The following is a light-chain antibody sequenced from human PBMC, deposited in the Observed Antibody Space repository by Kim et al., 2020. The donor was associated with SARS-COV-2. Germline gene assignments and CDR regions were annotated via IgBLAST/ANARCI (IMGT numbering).Light chain of an antibody. Sequence: PGRAPRLIIYDVSKRPSGVSNRFSGSKSDNTASLPISGLQTEDAADYYCSSYRLMSPVFGTGTKVTVL. J-gene: IGLJ1*01. CDR2: DVS. CDR3: SSYRLMSPV. V-gene: IGLV2-14*03.